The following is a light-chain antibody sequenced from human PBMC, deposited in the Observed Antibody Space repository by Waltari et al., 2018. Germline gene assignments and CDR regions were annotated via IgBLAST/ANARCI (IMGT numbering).Light chain of an antibody. CDR1: QSVGRT. V-gene: IGKV3-20*01. CDR3: QHYVRLPVT. Sequence: EIVLTQSPGTLSLSPGETATLSCRASQSVGRTLAWYQQKPGQAPRLLIDAASTRATGIPDRFSGSGSGTDFRLTISRVEPEDFAVYYCQHYVRLPVTFGQGTTVELK. CDR2: AAS. J-gene: IGKJ1*01.